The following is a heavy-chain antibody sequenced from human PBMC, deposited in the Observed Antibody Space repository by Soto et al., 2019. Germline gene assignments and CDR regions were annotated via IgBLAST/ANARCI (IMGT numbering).Heavy chain of an antibody. V-gene: IGHV3-23*01. CDR3: AKAGGIAIPGTHLDY. D-gene: IGHD6-19*01. J-gene: IGHJ4*02. CDR2: ISATGSST. Sequence: EVQLLESGGGSVQPGGSLRLSCAASGFTFSSYAMSWVRQAPGKGLEWVSAISATGSSTNYADSVDGRFTISRDNAKNTLYLQMIRLTAEDTSVYYCAKAGGIAIPGTHLDYWGQGTLVTVSS. CDR1: GFTFSSYA.